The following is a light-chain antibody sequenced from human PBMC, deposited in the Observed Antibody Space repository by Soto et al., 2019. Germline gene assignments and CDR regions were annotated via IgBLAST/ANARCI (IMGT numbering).Light chain of an antibody. CDR1: SSDVGGYNY. J-gene: IGLJ1*01. CDR2: DVS. Sequence: QSLLTQPASVSGSPGQSITISCPGTSSDVGGYNYVSWYQQQPGKAPKFMIYDVSNRPSGVSNRFSGSKSGNTASLTISGLQAEDEADYYCCSYTTSDTRQIVFGTGTKVTXL. V-gene: IGLV2-14*01. CDR3: CSYTTSDTRQIV.